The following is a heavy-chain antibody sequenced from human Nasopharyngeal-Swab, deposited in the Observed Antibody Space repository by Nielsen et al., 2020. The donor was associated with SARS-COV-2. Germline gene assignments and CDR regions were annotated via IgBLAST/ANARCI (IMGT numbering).Heavy chain of an antibody. CDR3: ARVSREIEYSSSLYYYYYYMDV. Sequence: WVRQAPGQGLEWMGWISAYNGNTNYAQKLQGRVTMTTGTSTSTAYMELRSLRSDDTAVYYCARVSREIEYSSSLYYYYYYMDVWGKGTTVTVSS. D-gene: IGHD6-6*01. CDR2: ISAYNGNT. V-gene: IGHV1-18*01. J-gene: IGHJ6*03.